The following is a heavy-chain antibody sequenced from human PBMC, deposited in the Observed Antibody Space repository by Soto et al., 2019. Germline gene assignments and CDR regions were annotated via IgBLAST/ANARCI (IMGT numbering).Heavy chain of an antibody. J-gene: IGHJ4*02. CDR3: ARDGYSYGSFDY. Sequence: QVQLQQWGAGLLKPSETLSLTCGVYGGSFSDYYWSWIRQPPGKGLEWIGEINHSGSTSYNPSLKRRVTISVDASKRQFSLKLSSVSAADRAVYYCARDGYSYGSFDYWGQGTLVTVSS. CDR2: INHSGST. CDR1: GGSFSDYY. V-gene: IGHV4-34*01. D-gene: IGHD5-18*01.